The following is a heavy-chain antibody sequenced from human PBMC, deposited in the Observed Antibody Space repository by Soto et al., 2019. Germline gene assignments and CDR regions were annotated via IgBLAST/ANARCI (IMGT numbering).Heavy chain of an antibody. J-gene: IGHJ4*02. D-gene: IGHD2-2*03. CDR2: INTSGGST. Sequence: ASVKVSCKASGYTFTSYYMHWVRQAPGQGLEWMGIINTSGGSTSYAQKFQGRVTMTRDTSTSTVYMELSSLRSEDTAVYYCARKVGWVYFDYWGQGTQVTVSS. V-gene: IGHV1-46*03. CDR3: ARKVGWVYFDY. CDR1: GYTFTSYY.